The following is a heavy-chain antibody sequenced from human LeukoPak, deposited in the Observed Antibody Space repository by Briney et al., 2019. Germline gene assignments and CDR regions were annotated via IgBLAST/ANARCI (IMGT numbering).Heavy chain of an antibody. CDR1: GGSFNGYY. Sequence: SETLSLTCAVYGGSFNGYYWSWIRQPPGRGLEWIGEINHSGSTNYNPSLKSRVTISVDTSKNQFSLKLSSVTAADTPVYYCARRPSGWYSRYFDYWGQGTLVTVSS. CDR2: INHSGST. CDR3: ARRPSGWYSRYFDY. V-gene: IGHV4-34*01. D-gene: IGHD6-19*01. J-gene: IGHJ4*02.